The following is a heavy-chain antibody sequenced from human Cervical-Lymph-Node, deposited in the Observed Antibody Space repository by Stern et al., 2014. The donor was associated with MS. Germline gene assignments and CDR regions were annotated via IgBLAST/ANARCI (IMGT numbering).Heavy chain of an antibody. J-gene: IGHJ6*02. Sequence: EVQLVESGAEVKKPGESLKISCKGSGYTFTNNWIAWVRQMPGKGLEWMGIIYPDDSDIRYSPSLQGQGTISADKSISTAYLQCGSLKATNSAVYYWARHPPRRKWDDPNYGMDVWGQGTTVTVSS. CDR1: GYTFTNNW. CDR3: ARHPPRRKWDDPNYGMDV. CDR2: IYPDDSDI. D-gene: IGHD1-1*01. V-gene: IGHV5-51*01.